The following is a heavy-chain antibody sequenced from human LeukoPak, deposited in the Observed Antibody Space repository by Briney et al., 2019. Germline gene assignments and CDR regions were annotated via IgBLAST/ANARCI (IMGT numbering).Heavy chain of an antibody. CDR3: AKVGYYDFWSGYPRAFDI. D-gene: IGHD3-3*01. V-gene: IGHV3-23*01. Sequence: GGSLRLSCAASGFTFSSYEMNWVRQAPGKGLEWVSAISGSGGSTYYADSVKGRFTISRDNSKNTLYLQMNSLRAEDTAVYYCAKVGYYDFWSGYPRAFDIWGQGTMVTVSS. J-gene: IGHJ3*02. CDR2: ISGSGGST. CDR1: GFTFSSYE.